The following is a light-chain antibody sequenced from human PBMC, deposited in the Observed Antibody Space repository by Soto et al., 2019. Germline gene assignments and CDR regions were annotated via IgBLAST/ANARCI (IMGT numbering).Light chain of an antibody. J-gene: IGKJ2*01. CDR1: QSVSSW. V-gene: IGKV1-5*03. CDR2: KAS. Sequence: DIQMTQSPSTLSASVGDRVTITCRASQSVSSWLAWYQQKPVTAPKLLIYKASNLESGVPSRFSGSGSGTEFTLTISSLQPDDFATYYCQQYDAYPYTFGQGTKLEIK. CDR3: QQYDAYPYT.